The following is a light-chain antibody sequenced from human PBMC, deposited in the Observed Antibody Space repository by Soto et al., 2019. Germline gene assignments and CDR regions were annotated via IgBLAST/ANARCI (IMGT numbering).Light chain of an antibody. CDR2: GAS. Sequence: EIVMTQSPATLSVSPGERATLSCRASQSVFSSLAWYQQKPGQAPRLLIYGASNRATGIPDRFSGSGSGTDFTLTISRLEPEDFAVYYCQQYGSSGTFGQGTKVEIK. CDR3: QQYGSSGT. V-gene: IGKV3-20*01. CDR1: QSVFSSL. J-gene: IGKJ1*01.